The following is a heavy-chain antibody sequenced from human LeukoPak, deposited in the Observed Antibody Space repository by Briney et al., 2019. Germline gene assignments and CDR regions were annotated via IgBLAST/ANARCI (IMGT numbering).Heavy chain of an antibody. V-gene: IGHV4-30-4*01. Sequence: SETLSLTCTVSGGSISSGDYYWSWIRQPPGKGLEWIGYIYYSGSTYYNPSLKSRVTISVDTSKNQFSLKLSSVTAADTAVYYCARDDYLAAAGAGTFDYWGQGTLVTVSS. D-gene: IGHD6-13*01. CDR2: IYYSGST. CDR3: ARDDYLAAAGAGTFDY. J-gene: IGHJ4*02. CDR1: GGSISSGDYY.